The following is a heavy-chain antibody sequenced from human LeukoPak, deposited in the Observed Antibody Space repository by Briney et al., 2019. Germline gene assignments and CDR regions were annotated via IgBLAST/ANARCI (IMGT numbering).Heavy chain of an antibody. J-gene: IGHJ6*02. CDR3: ARLNGYYYYGMDV. Sequence: GGSLRLSCAASGFTVSSNYMSWVRQAPGKGLEWVSVIYSGGSTYYTDSVKGRFTISRDNSKNTLYLQMNSLRAEDTAVYYCARLNGYYYYGMDVWGQGTTVTVSS. CDR1: GFTVSSNY. D-gene: IGHD2-8*01. V-gene: IGHV3-53*01. CDR2: IYSGGST.